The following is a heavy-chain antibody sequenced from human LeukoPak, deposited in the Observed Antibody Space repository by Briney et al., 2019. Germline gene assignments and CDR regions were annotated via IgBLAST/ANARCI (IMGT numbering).Heavy chain of an antibody. CDR1: GGSFSGYY. V-gene: IGHV4-34*01. CDR3: AIMSNYPTRDIDY. CDR2: INHSGST. J-gene: IGHJ4*02. Sequence: SETLSLTCAVYGGSFSGYYWSWIRQPPGKGLEWIGEINHSGSTNYNPSLKSRVTISVDTSKNQFSLKLSSVTAADTAVYYCAIMSNYPTRDIDYWGQGTLVTVSS. D-gene: IGHD4-11*01.